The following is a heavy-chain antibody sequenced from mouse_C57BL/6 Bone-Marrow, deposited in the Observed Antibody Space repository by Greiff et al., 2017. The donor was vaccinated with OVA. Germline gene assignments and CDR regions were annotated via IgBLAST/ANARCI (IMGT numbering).Heavy chain of an antibody. D-gene: IGHD2-4*01. Sequence: EVQLVESGPGLVKPSQSLSLTCSVTGYSITSGYYWNWIRQFPGNKLEWMGYISYDGSNNYNPSLKNRISITRDTSKNQFFLKLNSVTTEDTATYYCAREAIYYDYTGTGAFDYWGQGTTLTVSS. CDR2: ISYDGSN. V-gene: IGHV3-6*01. CDR1: GYSITSGYY. J-gene: IGHJ2*01. CDR3: AREAIYYDYTGTGAFDY.